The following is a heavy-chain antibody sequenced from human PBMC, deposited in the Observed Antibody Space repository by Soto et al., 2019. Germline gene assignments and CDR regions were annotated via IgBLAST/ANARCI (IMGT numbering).Heavy chain of an antibody. V-gene: IGHV1-69*02. CDR3: ARVGYYDSSGYYYYYYGMDV. J-gene: IGHJ6*02. Sequence: ASVKGSCKASGGTFSSYTISWVRQAPGQGLEWLGRIIPILGIANYAQKFQGRVTITADTSTSTAYMELSSLRSGDTAVYYCARVGYYDSSGYYYYYYGMDVWGRGTTVTVSS. CDR1: GGTFSSYT. CDR2: IIPILGIA. D-gene: IGHD3-22*01.